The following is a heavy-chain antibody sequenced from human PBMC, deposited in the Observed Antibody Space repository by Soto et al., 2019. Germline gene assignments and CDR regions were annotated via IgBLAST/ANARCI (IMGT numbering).Heavy chain of an antibody. CDR3: ARVVPCSGGSCYLPPYYYGMDV. Sequence: EASVKVSCKASGGTFSSYAISWVRRAPGQGLEWMGGIIPIFGTANYAQKFQGRVTITADKSTSTAYMELSSLRSEDTAVYYCARVVPCSGGSCYLPPYYYGMDVWGQGTTVTVSS. CDR1: GGTFSSYA. D-gene: IGHD2-15*01. J-gene: IGHJ6*02. V-gene: IGHV1-69*06. CDR2: IIPIFGTA.